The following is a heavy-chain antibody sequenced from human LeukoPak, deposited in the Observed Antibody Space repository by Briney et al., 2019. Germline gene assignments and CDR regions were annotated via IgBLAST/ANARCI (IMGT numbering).Heavy chain of an antibody. D-gene: IGHD3-10*01. Sequence: ASVKVSCKASGYTFSRYGISWVRQAPGQGLEWMGWISAYNGNTNYAQKLQGRVTMTTDTSTSTAYMELRSLRSDDTAVYYCAREMFRGVIDYWGQGTLVTVSS. J-gene: IGHJ4*02. CDR1: GYTFSRYG. CDR2: ISAYNGNT. V-gene: IGHV1-18*01. CDR3: AREMFRGVIDY.